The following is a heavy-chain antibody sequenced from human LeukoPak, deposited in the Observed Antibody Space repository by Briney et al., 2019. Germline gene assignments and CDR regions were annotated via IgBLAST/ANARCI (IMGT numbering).Heavy chain of an antibody. J-gene: IGHJ3*02. CDR3: ASCYKEGNDAFDI. D-gene: IGHD2-2*02. Sequence: GGSLRPSCAASGFTFSSYSMNWVRQAPGKGLEWVSSISSSSSYIYYADSVKGRFTISRDNAKNSLYLQMNSLRAEDTAVYYCASCYKEGNDAFDIWGQGTMVTVSS. V-gene: IGHV3-21*01. CDR2: ISSSSSYI. CDR1: GFTFSSYS.